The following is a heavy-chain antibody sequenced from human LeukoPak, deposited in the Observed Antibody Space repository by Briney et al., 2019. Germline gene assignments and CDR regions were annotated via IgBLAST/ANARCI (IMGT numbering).Heavy chain of an antibody. CDR2: INPNSGGT. CDR1: GYTFTDYY. Sequence: GASVKVSCKASGYTFTDYYVHWVLQAPGQGLEWMGWINPNSGGTNYAQKFQGRVTMTRDTSISTAYMELSRLRSDDTAVYYCAREGTIVGATHLVDYWGQGTLVTVSS. CDR3: AREGTIVGATHLVDY. D-gene: IGHD1-26*01. J-gene: IGHJ4*02. V-gene: IGHV1-2*02.